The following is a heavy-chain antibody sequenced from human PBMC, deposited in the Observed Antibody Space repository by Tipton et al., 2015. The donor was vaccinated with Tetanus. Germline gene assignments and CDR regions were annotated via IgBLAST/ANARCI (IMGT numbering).Heavy chain of an antibody. CDR2: ISNSGSPI. J-gene: IGHJ5*01. CDR1: GGSFGGYY. CDR3: ARGLNRALVTSWFDS. V-gene: IGHV3-11*04. D-gene: IGHD3-9*01. Sequence: LSLTCAAYGGSFGGYYWSWIRQPPGKGLEWISYISNSGSPIYNADSVEGRFTFSRDNDKNSLSLQVDSLRDEDTGVYYCARGLNRALVTSWFDSWGQGTLVSVSS.